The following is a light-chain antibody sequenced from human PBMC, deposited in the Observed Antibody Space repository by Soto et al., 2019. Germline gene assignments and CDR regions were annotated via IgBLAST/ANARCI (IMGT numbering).Light chain of an antibody. CDR1: SSVVGGYNY. J-gene: IGLJ1*01. CDR2: EVY. CDR3: RSYVGTNSYV. Sequence: QSVLTQPPSASGSPGQSVTISCTGTSSVVGGYNYVSWYQQHPGKAPKLIIYEVYKRPSGVPDRFSGSKSGNTAALTVSGLQAEDEDDYYCRSYVGTNSYVFGTGTNVTVL. V-gene: IGLV2-8*01.